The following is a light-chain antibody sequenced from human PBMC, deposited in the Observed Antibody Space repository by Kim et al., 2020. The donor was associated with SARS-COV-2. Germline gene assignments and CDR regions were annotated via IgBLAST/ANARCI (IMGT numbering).Light chain of an antibody. CDR3: CSYAGRV. Sequence: QSALTQPASVSGSPGQSITISCTGTSSSDVGSYNLVSWYQQHPGKATKLMIYEVSQRPSGVSNRFSGSKSGNTASLTISGLQAEDEADYYCCSYAGRVFGGGTQLTVL. J-gene: IGLJ3*02. CDR1: SSSDVGSYNL. CDR2: EVS. V-gene: IGLV2-23*02.